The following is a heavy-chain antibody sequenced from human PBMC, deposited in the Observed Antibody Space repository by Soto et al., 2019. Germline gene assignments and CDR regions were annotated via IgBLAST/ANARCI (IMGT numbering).Heavy chain of an antibody. D-gene: IGHD3-16*01. Sequence: QVQLVESGGGVVQPGRSLRLSCTASGFTFRSYGMHWVRQAPGKGLEWVAVIWYDGSNKYYADSVKGRFTISRDNSKNTLSLQMNSLRAEDTAMYYCAKDGEVLGSLYYFDYWGQGTLVAVSS. CDR1: GFTFRSYG. V-gene: IGHV3-33*06. CDR3: AKDGEVLGSLYYFDY. J-gene: IGHJ4*02. CDR2: IWYDGSNK.